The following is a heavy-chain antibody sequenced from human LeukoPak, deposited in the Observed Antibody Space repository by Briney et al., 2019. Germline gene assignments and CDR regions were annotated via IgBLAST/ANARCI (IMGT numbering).Heavy chain of an antibody. J-gene: IGHJ6*02. CDR2: IKQDGSEK. V-gene: IGHV3-7*01. D-gene: IGHD2-2*01. CDR3: ARDLNIVVVPAHGMDV. CDR1: GFTFSSYW. Sequence: GGSLRLSCAASGFTFSSYWMSWVRQAPGKGLEWVAIIKQDGSEKNFGDSVKGRFTISRDKAKKSLYLQMNSLRAEDTAVYYCARDLNIVVVPAHGMDVWGQGTTVTVSS.